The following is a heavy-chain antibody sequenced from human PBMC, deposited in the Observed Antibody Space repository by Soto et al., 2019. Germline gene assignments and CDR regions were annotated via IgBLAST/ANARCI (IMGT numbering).Heavy chain of an antibody. Sequence: GGSLRLSCAASGFTFDDYAMHWVRQAPGKGLEWVSGISWNSGSIGYADSVKGRFTISRDNAKNSLYLQMNSLRAEDTALYYCAKGISSWYGMDVWGQGTTVTVSS. CDR3: AKGISSWYGMDV. V-gene: IGHV3-9*01. D-gene: IGHD6-13*01. CDR2: ISWNSGSI. CDR1: GFTFDDYA. J-gene: IGHJ6*02.